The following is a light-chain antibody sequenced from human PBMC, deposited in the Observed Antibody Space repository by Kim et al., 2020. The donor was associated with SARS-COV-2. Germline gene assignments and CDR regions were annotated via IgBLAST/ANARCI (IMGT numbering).Light chain of an antibody. J-gene: IGLJ3*02. V-gene: IGLV1-47*01. Sequence: GRRVTISCSGSSSNIGSNYVYWYQQLPGTAPQLLIYKNNQRPSGVPYRFSGSKSGTSASLAISGLRSEDEADYYCAAWDDSLSGWVFGGGTQLTVL. CDR2: KNN. CDR3: AAWDDSLSGWV. CDR1: SSNIGSNY.